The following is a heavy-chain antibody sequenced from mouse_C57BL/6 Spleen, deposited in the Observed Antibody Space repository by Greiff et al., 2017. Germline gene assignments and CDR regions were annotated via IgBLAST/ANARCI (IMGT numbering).Heavy chain of an antibody. CDR2: IYPGDGDT. Sequence: VQLQQSGAELVKPGASVKISCKASGYAFSSYWMNWVKQRPGKGLEWIGQIYPGDGDTNYNGKFKGKATLTADTSSSTAYMQLSSLTSDDSAVYFCARVDGSPPFAYWGQGTLVTVSA. CDR3: ARVDGSPPFAY. CDR1: GYAFSSYW. V-gene: IGHV1-80*01. D-gene: IGHD1-1*01. J-gene: IGHJ3*01.